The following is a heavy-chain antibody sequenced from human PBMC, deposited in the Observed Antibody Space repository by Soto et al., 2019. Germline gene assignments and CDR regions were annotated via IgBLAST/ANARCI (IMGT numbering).Heavy chain of an antibody. J-gene: IGHJ6*02. V-gene: IGHV3-30-3*02. CDR2: ISYDGSNK. CDR1: GFTFSSYA. CDR3: AKESPIQECSGGSCDFSPDSYGMDV. Sequence: QVQLVESGGGVVQPGRSLRLSCAASGFTFSSYAMHWVRQAPGKGLEWVAVISYDGSNKYYADSVKGRFTISRDNSKNTLLLQSNSLMADDMAVYYCAKESPIQECSGGSCDFSPDSYGMDVWGQGPTVPVSS. D-gene: IGHD2-15*01.